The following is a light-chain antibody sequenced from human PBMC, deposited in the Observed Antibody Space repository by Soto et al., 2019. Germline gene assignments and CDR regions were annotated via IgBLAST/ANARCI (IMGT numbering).Light chain of an antibody. V-gene: IGLV2-11*01. Sequence: QSALTQPRSVSGSPGQSVTFSCTGTSSDVGGYNFVSWYQQHPGKAPKFLIYDVSKRPSGVPDRFSGSKSGNTASLTISGLQAEDEADYYCCSYAGSYSWVFGGGTKLTVL. CDR3: CSYAGSYSWV. CDR1: SSDVGGYNF. CDR2: DVS. J-gene: IGLJ3*02.